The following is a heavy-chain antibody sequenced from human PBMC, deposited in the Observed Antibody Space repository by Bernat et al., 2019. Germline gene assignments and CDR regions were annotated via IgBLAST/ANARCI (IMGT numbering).Heavy chain of an antibody. CDR2: IYCSGSP. CDR3: AGGGGVCSSTSCYAGWFDP. V-gene: IGHV4-59*01. J-gene: IGHJ5*02. Sequence: QVQLQESGPGLVKPSETLSLTCTVSGGSISSYYWSWIRQPPGKGLEWIGYIYCSGSPNYNPSLKSRVTISVDASKDQFSLKVSPGTAGDTAVDYCAGGGGVCSSTSCYAGWFDPWGQGTLVTVSS. CDR1: GGSISSYY. D-gene: IGHD2-2*01.